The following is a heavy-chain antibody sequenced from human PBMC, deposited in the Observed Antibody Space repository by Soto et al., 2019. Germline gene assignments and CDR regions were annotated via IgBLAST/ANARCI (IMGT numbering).Heavy chain of an antibody. V-gene: IGHV3-73*01. CDR2: IRGKSDNYAT. CDR1: GFIFSDSS. Sequence: GGSLRLSCAGSGFIFSDSSIHWVRQASGKGLEWVGRIRGKSDNYATAYAASMKGRFTISRDDSKNTAYLQMNGLKTDDTAVYYCTRFYDYWGQGTLVTVSS. J-gene: IGHJ4*02. CDR3: TRFYDY.